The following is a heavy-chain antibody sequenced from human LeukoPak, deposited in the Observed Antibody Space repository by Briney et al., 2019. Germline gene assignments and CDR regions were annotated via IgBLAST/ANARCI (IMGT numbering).Heavy chain of an antibody. CDR2: ISSSGSTI. CDR3: ASSPPRYYGSGSYYNDNYGMDV. Sequence: GGSLRLSCAASGFTFSSYEMNWVRQAPGKGLEWVSYISSSGSTIYYADSVKGRFAISRDNAKNSLYLQTNSLRAEDTAVYYCASSPPRYYGSGSYYNDNYGMDVWGKGTTVTVSS. CDR1: GFTFSSYE. J-gene: IGHJ6*04. V-gene: IGHV3-48*03. D-gene: IGHD3-10*01.